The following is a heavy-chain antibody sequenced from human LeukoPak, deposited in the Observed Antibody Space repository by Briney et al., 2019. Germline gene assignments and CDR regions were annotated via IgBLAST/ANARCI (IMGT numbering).Heavy chain of an antibody. V-gene: IGHV3-48*02. D-gene: IGHD3-16*01. Sequence: GGSLRLSCAASGFTFSSYSMNWVRQAPGKGLEWISYISSSSSVTYYADSVKGRFTISRDNAKNSLYLQMNSLRHEDTVVYYCARDPQRGDSGFDLWGQGTLVTVSS. CDR2: ISSSSSVT. J-gene: IGHJ4*02. CDR1: GFTFSSYS. CDR3: ARDPQRGDSGFDL.